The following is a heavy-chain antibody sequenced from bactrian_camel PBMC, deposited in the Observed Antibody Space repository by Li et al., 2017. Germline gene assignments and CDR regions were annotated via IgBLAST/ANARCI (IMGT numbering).Heavy chain of an antibody. J-gene: IGHJ6*01. D-gene: IGHD6*01. V-gene: IGHV3S10*01. Sequence: DVQLVESGGGLVQPGGSLRLSCAASGFNISGYGISWERQARGDQSRWVGTINSDNTPHYRDDSVKGRFVISRDNAKNTINLELNSLKTEDTAMYYCTRDRGLAVPAGSFDYWAQGTQVTVS. CDR2: INSDNTP. CDR1: GFNISGYG. CDR3: TRDRGLAVPAGSFDY.